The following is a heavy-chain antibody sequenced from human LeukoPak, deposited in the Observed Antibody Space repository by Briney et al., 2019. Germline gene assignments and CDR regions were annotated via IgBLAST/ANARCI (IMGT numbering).Heavy chain of an antibody. CDR3: ARDFGDYGDYRDY. CDR1: GFTFSSYA. D-gene: IGHD4-17*01. V-gene: IGHV3-30-3*01. CDR2: ISYDGSNK. J-gene: IGHJ4*02. Sequence: GRSLRLSCAASGFTFSSYAMHWVRQAPGKGLEWVAVISYDGSNKYYADSVKGRFTISRDNSKNTLYLQMSSLRAEDTAVYYCARDFGDYGDYRDYWGQGTLVTVSS.